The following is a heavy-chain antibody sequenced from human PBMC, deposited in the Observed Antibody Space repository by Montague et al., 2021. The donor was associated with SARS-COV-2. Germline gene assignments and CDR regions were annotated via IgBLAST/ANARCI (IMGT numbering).Heavy chain of an antibody. D-gene: IGHD1-1*01. CDR3: ARRLTGLEPPFDP. V-gene: IGHV4-34*01. CDR2: INHSGST. J-gene: IGHJ5*02. CDR1: GGSFSGYH. Sequence: SKTLSLTCAVYGGSFSGYHWSWIRQPPGKGLEWIGEINHSGSTNYNPSLKSRVTISVDTSKNQFSLKLSSVTAADTAVYYCARRLTGLEPPFDPWGQGALVTVSS.